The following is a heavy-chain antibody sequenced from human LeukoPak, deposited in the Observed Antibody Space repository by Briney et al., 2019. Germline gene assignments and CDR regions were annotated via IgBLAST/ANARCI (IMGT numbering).Heavy chain of an antibody. J-gene: IGHJ5*02. Sequence: GGSLRLSCAASGFTFSSYAMNWVRQAPGKGLEWVSAISGSGGSTYYADSVKGRFTISRDNSKNTLYLQMNSLRAEDTAVYYCANRVVVAATNWFDPWGQGTLVTVSS. CDR3: ANRVVVAATNWFDP. CDR1: GFTFSSYA. CDR2: ISGSGGST. D-gene: IGHD2-15*01. V-gene: IGHV3-23*01.